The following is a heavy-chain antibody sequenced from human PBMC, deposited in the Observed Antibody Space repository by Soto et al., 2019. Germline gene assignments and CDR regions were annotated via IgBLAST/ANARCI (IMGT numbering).Heavy chain of an antibody. V-gene: IGHV3-21*01. CDR3: ASGSYGDYSD. D-gene: IGHD4-17*01. CDR2: ISSDSVWI. CDR1: GFTFSSYA. J-gene: IGHJ4*02. Sequence: GGSLRLSCAASGFTFSSYAMHWVRQAPGKGLEWVSSISSDSVWIYYAASVKGRFTISRDNAKNSLFLQMSSLRAEDTAVYYCASGSYGDYSDWGQGTLVTVSS.